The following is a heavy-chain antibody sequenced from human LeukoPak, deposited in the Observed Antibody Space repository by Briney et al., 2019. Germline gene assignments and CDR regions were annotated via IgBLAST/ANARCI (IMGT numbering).Heavy chain of an antibody. CDR1: GYTFTGYY. CDR3: ARTCGGDCYILDS. D-gene: IGHD2-21*02. J-gene: IGHJ4*02. Sequence: ASVKVSCKASGYTFTGYYMHWVRQAPGQGLEWMGWINPNSGGTNYAQKFQGRVTMTRDTSISTAYMELSRLRSDDTAVYYCARTCGGDCYILDSWGQGTLVTVSS. V-gene: IGHV1-2*02. CDR2: INPNSGGT.